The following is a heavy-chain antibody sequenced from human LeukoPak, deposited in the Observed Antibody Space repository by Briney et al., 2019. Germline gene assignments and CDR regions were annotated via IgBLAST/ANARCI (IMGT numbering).Heavy chain of an antibody. CDR2: IKQDGSEK. CDR1: GFTFSRYW. J-gene: IGHJ4*02. V-gene: IGHV3-7*01. D-gene: IGHD2-15*01. Sequence: GGSLRLSCVASGFTFSRYWMSWVRQAPGKGLEWVANIKQDGSEKYYVDSVKGRFTISRDNAKNSLYLQMNSLRAEDTAVYYCARDRYCSGGSCALVHFDYWGQGTLVTVSS. CDR3: ARDRYCSGGSCALVHFDY.